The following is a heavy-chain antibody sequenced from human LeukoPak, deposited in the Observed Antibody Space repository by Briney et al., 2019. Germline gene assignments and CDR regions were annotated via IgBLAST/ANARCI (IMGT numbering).Heavy chain of an antibody. CDR2: IFHTGNT. J-gene: IGHJ4*02. CDR1: GGSISSSNW. CDR3: ARRGGSSWSRDFDY. V-gene: IGHV4-4*02. Sequence: PSGTLSLTCAVSGGSISSSNWWSWVRQPPGKGLEWIGEIFHTGNTNYNPSLKSRVTISVDTSKNQSSLRLSSVTAADTAVYYCARRGGSSWSRDFDYWGQGTLVTVSS. D-gene: IGHD6-13*01.